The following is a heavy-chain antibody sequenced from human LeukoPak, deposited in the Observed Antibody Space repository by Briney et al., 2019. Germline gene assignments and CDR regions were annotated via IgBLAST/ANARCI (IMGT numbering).Heavy chain of an antibody. CDR1: GFTFSSYA. D-gene: IGHD6-6*01. CDR3: AKSLGSSTVTYYYFDY. J-gene: IGHJ4*02. Sequence: GGSLRLSCAASGFTFSSYAMHWVRQAPGKGLEWVAVISYDGSNKYYADSVKGRFTISRDNSKNTLYLQMNSLRAEDTALYYCAKSLGSSTVTYYYFDYWGQGTLVTVSS. V-gene: IGHV3-30-3*02. CDR2: ISYDGSNK.